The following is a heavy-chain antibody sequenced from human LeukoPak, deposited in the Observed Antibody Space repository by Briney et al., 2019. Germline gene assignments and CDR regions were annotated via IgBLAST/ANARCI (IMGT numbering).Heavy chain of an antibody. CDR2: ISWNSGSI. Sequence: GGSLRLSCAASGFTFDDYAMHWVRQAPGKGLEWVSGISWNSGSIGYADSVKGRFTISRDNSKNMLYLQMNSLRVEDTAVYYCTRDSTTFRFGYWGQGTLVTVSS. J-gene: IGHJ4*02. CDR1: GFTFDDYA. CDR3: TRDSTTFRFGY. V-gene: IGHV3-9*01. D-gene: IGHD1-26*01.